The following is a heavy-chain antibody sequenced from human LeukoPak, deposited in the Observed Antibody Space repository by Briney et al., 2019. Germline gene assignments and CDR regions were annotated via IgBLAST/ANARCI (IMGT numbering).Heavy chain of an antibody. CDR1: GFTFSIYT. D-gene: IGHD6-19*01. CDR2: ISGSGDHT. V-gene: IGHV3-23*01. Sequence: GGSLRLSCAASGFTFSIYTMSWVRQAPGRGLEWVSAISGSGDHTYYADSVKGRFTISRDNAKNSLYLEMNSLRDEDTTVYYCARSVIAVAGYDAFDIWGQGTVVTVSS. CDR3: ARSVIAVAGYDAFDI. J-gene: IGHJ3*02.